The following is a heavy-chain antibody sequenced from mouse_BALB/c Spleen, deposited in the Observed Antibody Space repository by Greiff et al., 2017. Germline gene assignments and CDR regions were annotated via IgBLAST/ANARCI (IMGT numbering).Heavy chain of an antibody. Sequence: EVKVEESGPGLVKPSQSLSLTCTVTGYSITSDYAWTWIRQFPGNKLEWMGYISYSGSTSYNPSLKSRISITRDTSKNQFFLQLNSVTTEDTATYYCASYDGYYAMDYWGQGTSVTVSS. J-gene: IGHJ4*01. CDR2: ISYSGST. CDR3: ASYDGYYAMDY. CDR1: GYSITSDYA. D-gene: IGHD2-3*01. V-gene: IGHV3-2*02.